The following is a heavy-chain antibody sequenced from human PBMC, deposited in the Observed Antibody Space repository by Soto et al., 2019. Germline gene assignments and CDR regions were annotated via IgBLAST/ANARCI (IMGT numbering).Heavy chain of an antibody. Sequence: ASVKVSCKASGYTFTGYYMHWVRQAPGQGLEWMGWINPNSGGTNYAQKFQGRVTMTRDTSISTAYMELSRLRSDDTAVYYCAREITIFGVVITNYFDYWGQGTLVTVYS. J-gene: IGHJ4*02. CDR2: INPNSGGT. CDR1: GYTFTGYY. CDR3: AREITIFGVVITNYFDY. D-gene: IGHD3-3*01. V-gene: IGHV1-2*02.